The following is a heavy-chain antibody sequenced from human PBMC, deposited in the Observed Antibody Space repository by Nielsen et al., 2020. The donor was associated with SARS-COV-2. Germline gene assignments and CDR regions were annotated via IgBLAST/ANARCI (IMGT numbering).Heavy chain of an antibody. J-gene: IGHJ4*02. V-gene: IGHV4-61*01. Sequence: SETLSLTCTVSGGSVSSDIYYWTWIRQPPGKGLEWIGYIDYGGSTNYKSSLKSRVTISVDTSKNQVSLKLTSVTAADTAVYYCARGSDEGLALWGQGTLVTVSS. CDR2: IDYGGST. D-gene: IGHD3-3*01. CDR3: ARGSDEGLAL. CDR1: GGSVSSDIYY.